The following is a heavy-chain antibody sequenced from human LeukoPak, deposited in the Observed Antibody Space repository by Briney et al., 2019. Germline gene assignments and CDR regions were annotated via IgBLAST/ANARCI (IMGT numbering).Heavy chain of an antibody. CDR2: IYHSGST. CDR3: ARGSGYSSSWYSGY. V-gene: IGHV4-38-2*02. D-gene: IGHD6-13*01. J-gene: IGHJ4*02. Sequence: SETLSLTCTVSGYSISSGYYWGWIRQPPGKGLEWIGSIYHSGSTYYNPSLKSRVTISVDTSKNQFSLKLSSVTAADTAVYYCARGSGYSSSWYSGYWGQGTLATVSS. CDR1: GYSISSGYY.